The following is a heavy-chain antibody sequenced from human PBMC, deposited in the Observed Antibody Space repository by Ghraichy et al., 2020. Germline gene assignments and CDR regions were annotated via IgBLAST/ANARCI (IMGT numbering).Heavy chain of an antibody. CDR3: AKVLDYYDSSGYYNDY. CDR1: GFTFSSIE. D-gene: IGHD3-22*01. CDR2: ISGSGGST. Sequence: GGSLRLSCAASGFTFSSIEMDWVRQAPGKGLEWVSAISGSGGSTYYADSVKGRFTISRDNSKNTLYLQMNSLRAEDTAVYYCAKVLDYYDSSGYYNDYWGQGTLVTVSS. J-gene: IGHJ4*02. V-gene: IGHV3-23*01.